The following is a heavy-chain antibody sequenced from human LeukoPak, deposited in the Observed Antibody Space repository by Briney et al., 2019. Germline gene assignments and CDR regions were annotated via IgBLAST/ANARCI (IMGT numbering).Heavy chain of an antibody. J-gene: IGHJ6*03. Sequence: GGSLRLSCAASGFTFSSYWMTWVRQAPGKGLEWVAIISYDGRNQHYADSVKGRFTIARDDSENTLYLQMNSLRAEDAAVYYCARSYCSSSSCYADHYYYYMDVWGKGTTVTVSS. CDR1: GFTFSSYW. V-gene: IGHV3-30*03. CDR2: ISYDGRNQ. CDR3: ARSYCSSSSCYADHYYYYMDV. D-gene: IGHD2-2*01.